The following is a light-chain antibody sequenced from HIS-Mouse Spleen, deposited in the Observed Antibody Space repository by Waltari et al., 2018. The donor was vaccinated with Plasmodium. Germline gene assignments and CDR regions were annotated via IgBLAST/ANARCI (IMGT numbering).Light chain of an antibody. Sequence: SSELTQDTAVSVALGQTVRITCQGDSLRSYYASWYQQKPGQAPVLVIYGKNNRTSGIPDRFSGSSSGNTASLTITGAQAEDEADYYCNSRDSSGNHLVFGGGTKLTVL. CDR3: NSRDSSGNHLV. CDR2: GKN. CDR1: SLRSYY. J-gene: IGLJ2*01. V-gene: IGLV3-19*01.